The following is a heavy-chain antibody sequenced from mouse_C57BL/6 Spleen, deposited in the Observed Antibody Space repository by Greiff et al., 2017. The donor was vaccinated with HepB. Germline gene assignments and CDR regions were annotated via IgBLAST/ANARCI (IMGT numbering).Heavy chain of an antibody. J-gene: IGHJ1*03. CDR1: GYTFTSYW. CDR3: ARSGIDSSGYWYFDV. D-gene: IGHD3-2*02. CDR2: INPSNGGT. V-gene: IGHV1-53*01. Sequence: QVQLQQPGTELVKPGASVKLSCKASGYTFTSYWMHWVKQRPGQGLEWIGNINPSNGGTNYNEKFKSKATLTVDKSSSTAYMQLSSLTSEDSAVYYCARSGIDSSGYWYFDVWGTGTTVTVSS.